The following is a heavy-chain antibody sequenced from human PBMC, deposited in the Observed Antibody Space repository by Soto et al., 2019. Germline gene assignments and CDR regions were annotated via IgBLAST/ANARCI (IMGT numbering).Heavy chain of an antibody. D-gene: IGHD3-22*01. CDR1: GGPVGYTSFY. V-gene: IGHV4-39*01. CDR3: ATAPIEDSSGYSFDY. J-gene: IGHJ4*02. CDR2: VHHSVTT. Sequence: SETLSLTCDVSGGPVGYTSFYWGWLRQSPGKGLEWIGSVHHSVTTYYNPSLKGRVTISMDTSKNQFSLRLTSVTAADTAVYYCATAPIEDSSGYSFDYWGQGTLVTVSS.